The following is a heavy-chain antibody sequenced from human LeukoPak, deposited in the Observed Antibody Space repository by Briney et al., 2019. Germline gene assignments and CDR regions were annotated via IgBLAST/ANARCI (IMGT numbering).Heavy chain of an antibody. V-gene: IGHV1-69*04. J-gene: IGHJ4*02. CDR3: ARGVFIDSSGYYFDY. CDR2: IIPILGIA. CDR1: GGTFSSYA. D-gene: IGHD3-22*01. Sequence: SVKVSCKASGGTFSSYAISWVRQAPGHGLEWMGRIIPILGIANYAQKFQGRVTITADKSTSTAYMEPSSLRSEDTAVYYCARGVFIDSSGYYFDYWGQGTLVTVSS.